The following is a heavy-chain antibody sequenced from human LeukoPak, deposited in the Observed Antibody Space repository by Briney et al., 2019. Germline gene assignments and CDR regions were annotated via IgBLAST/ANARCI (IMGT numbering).Heavy chain of an antibody. Sequence: PSGTLSLTCTVSGGSISSSGNYWGWIRQSPGKGPEWIGRIYYSVSTYYNPSLKSRVTISADTSKNQFSLKLISVTAADTALYYCARLYKEVRAATDGTYYFDYWGQGTLVTVSS. D-gene: IGHD1-26*01. V-gene: IGHV4-39*01. CDR1: GGSISSSGNY. CDR3: ARLYKEVRAATDGTYYFDY. CDR2: IYYSVST. J-gene: IGHJ4*02.